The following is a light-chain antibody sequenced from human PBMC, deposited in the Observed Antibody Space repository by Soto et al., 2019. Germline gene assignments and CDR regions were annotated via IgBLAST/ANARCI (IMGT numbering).Light chain of an antibody. V-gene: IGLV1-40*01. CDR3: QAYDYSLTAFV. J-gene: IGLJ3*02. CDR1: NSNLGAGYD. CDR2: GNR. Sequence: QSVLTQPPSVSGAPGQRVTISCTGNNSNLGAGYDVHWYQQLPGAAPKLVIFGNRNRPSGVPERFSSSKSGTSASLAITGLQSEDEADYYCQAYDYSLTAFVFGGGTKLTVL.